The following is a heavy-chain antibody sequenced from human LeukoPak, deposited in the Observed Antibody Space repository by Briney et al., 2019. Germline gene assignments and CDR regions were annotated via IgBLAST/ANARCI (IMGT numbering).Heavy chain of an antibody. CDR1: GFTFSSYW. J-gene: IGHJ4*02. V-gene: IGHV3-7*01. Sequence: GGSLRLSCAASGFTFSSYWMNWVRQAPGEGLEWVANIKQDGSEKDYVDSVKGRFTISRDNAKNSLYLQMNSLRVEDTAVYYCARGSGSYPDWGQGTLVTVSS. CDR3: ARGSGSYPD. D-gene: IGHD1-26*01. CDR2: IKQDGSEK.